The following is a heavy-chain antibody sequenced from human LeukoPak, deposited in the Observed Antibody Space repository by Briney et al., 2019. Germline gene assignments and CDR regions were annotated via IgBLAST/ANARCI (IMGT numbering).Heavy chain of an antibody. D-gene: IGHD3-22*01. CDR2: IYWDDDK. V-gene: IGHV2-5*02. Sequence: SGPTLLHPTPTLTLTCAFTGFSLTTRGVGVGWIRQPPVKALESLTLIYWDDDKRYSPSLKSRLTITKDTSKKQVVLTVTNLDPVDTATYYCARLAYYDNSGSSRPFDIWGQGTRVTVSS. CDR3: ARLAYYDNSGSSRPFDI. CDR1: GFSLTTRGVG. J-gene: IGHJ3*02.